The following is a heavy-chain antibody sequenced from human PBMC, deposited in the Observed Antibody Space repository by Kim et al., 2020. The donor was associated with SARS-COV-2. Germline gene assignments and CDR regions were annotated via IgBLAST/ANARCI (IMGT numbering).Heavy chain of an antibody. V-gene: IGHV4-59*01. J-gene: IGHJ4*02. CDR2: SGST. CDR3: ARANYFDS. Sequence: SGSTTYNPSLKSRLTLSVDKSKNQFSLKLGSVTAADTAVYYCARANYFDSWGQGTLVTVSS.